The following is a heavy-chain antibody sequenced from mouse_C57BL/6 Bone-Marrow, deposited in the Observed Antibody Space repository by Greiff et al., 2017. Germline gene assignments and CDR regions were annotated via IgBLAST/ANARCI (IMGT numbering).Heavy chain of an antibody. CDR3: AIRSYFDY. Sequence: VQLKESGGGLVKPGGSLKLSCAASGFTFSDYGMHWVRQAPEKGLEWVAYISSGSSTIYYADTVKGRFTISRDNAKNTLFLQMTSLRSEDTAMYYCAIRSYFDYWGQGTTLTVSS. CDR2: ISSGSSTI. D-gene: IGHD1-1*01. V-gene: IGHV5-17*01. J-gene: IGHJ2*01. CDR1: GFTFSDYG.